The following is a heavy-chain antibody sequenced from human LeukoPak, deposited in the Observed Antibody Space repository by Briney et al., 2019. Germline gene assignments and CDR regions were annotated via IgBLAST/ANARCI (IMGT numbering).Heavy chain of an antibody. D-gene: IGHD1-26*01. Sequence: SQTLSLTCTVSGGSISSGSYYWSWIRQPAGKGLEWIGRIYTSGSTNYNPSLKSRVTISVDTSKNQFSLKLSSVTAADTAVYYCASGIDYWGQGTLVTVPS. J-gene: IGHJ4*02. CDR2: IYTSGST. V-gene: IGHV4-61*02. CDR3: ASGIDY. CDR1: GGSISSGSYY.